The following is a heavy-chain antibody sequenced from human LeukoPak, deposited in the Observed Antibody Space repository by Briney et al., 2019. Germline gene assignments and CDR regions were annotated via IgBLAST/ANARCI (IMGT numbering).Heavy chain of an antibody. D-gene: IGHD3-22*01. V-gene: IGHV3-23*01. J-gene: IGHJ4*02. CDR1: GFPFSTYA. CDR3: AKRGVVIRVILVGFHKEAYYFDS. CDR2: IVPSGGDT. Sequence: GSLRLSCAASGFPFSTYAMTWVRQAPGKGLDWVSSIVPSGGDTYYADSVSGRFTISRDNSKNTLYLQMNSLRAEDTAVYFCAKRGVVIRVILVGFHKEAYYFDSWGQGALVTVSS.